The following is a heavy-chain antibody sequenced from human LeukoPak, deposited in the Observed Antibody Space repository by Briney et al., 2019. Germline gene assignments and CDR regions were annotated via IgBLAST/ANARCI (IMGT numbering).Heavy chain of an antibody. V-gene: IGHV3-30*02. J-gene: IGHJ4*02. CDR2: IRYDGSNK. Sequence: PGGSLRLSCAASGFTFSSYGMHWVRQAPGKGLEWVAFIRYDGSNKYYADSVKGRFTISRDDSKNTLCLQMNSLKAEDTAVYYCAKDMTTVTFFDYWGQGTLVTVSS. CDR3: AKDMTTVTFFDY. CDR1: GFTFSSYG. D-gene: IGHD4-17*01.